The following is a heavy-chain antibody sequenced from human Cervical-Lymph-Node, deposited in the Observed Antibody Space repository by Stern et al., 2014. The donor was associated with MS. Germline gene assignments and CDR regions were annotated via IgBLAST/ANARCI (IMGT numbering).Heavy chain of an antibody. Sequence: VQLVESGSQVRKPGASVKVSCQASGYTFISYDIFWVRQATGQGLEWMGWMNPNIAKTGHAQKFQGRVTMTMNISISTAYMELSSLRSDDTAVYYCVRGGFSYGYGLDAWGQGTAVIVSS. CDR2: MNPNIAKT. J-gene: IGHJ6*02. CDR1: GYTFISYD. V-gene: IGHV1-8*01. CDR3: VRGGFSYGYGLDA. D-gene: IGHD5-18*01.